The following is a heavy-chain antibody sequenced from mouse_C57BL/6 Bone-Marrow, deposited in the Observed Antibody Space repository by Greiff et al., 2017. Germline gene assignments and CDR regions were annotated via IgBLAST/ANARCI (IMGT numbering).Heavy chain of an antibody. D-gene: IGHD2-4*01. CDR3: ARADDYEYYFDY. V-gene: IGHV1-50*01. CDR2: IDPSDSYT. Sequence: QVQLQQPGAELVKPGASVKLSCKASGYTFTSYWMQWVKQRPGQGLEWIGEIDPSDSYTNYNQKFKGKATLTVDTSSRTAYMQLSSLTSEDSAVYYCARADDYEYYFDYWGQGTTLTVSS. J-gene: IGHJ2*01. CDR1: GYTFTSYW.